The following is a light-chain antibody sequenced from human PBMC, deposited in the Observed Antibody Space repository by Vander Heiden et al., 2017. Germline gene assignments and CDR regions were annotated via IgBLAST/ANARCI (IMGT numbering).Light chain of an antibody. CDR2: RNN. V-gene: IGLV10-54*01. CDR3: SAWDSSLSAVV. CDR1: SNNVGNQG. Sequence: QAGLTQPPSLPTGLSQPATLTCTGNSNNVGNQGAAWLQQHQGPPPQLLYYRNNHPPSGISGGLSASRSGNTASLTITGLQPEDEADYYCSAWDSSLSAVVFGGGTKLTVL. J-gene: IGLJ2*01.